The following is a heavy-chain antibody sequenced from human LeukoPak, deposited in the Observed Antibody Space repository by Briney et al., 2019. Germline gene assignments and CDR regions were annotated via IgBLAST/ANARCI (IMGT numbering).Heavy chain of an antibody. CDR3: AKDLAHVSGDAFDI. D-gene: IGHD5/OR15-5a*01. V-gene: IGHV3-9*01. CDR2: ISWNSGSI. J-gene: IGHJ3*02. CDR1: GFTFDDYA. Sequence: GGSLRLSCAASGFTFDDYAMHWVRQAPGKGLEWVSGISWNSGSIGYADSVKGRFTISRDNAKNSLYLQMNSLRAEDTALYYCAKDLAHVSGDAFDIWGQGTMVTVSS.